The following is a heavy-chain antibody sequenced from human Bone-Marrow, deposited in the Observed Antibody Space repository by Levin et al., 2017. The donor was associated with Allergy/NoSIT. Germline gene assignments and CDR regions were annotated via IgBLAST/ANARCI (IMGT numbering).Heavy chain of an antibody. CDR3: ARDPSIFGVVTTLDY. Sequence: GESLKISCAASGFTFSSDWMSWVRQAPGKGLEWVANIKQDGSEKYYVDSVKGRFTISRDNARNSLYLQMNSLRAEDTAVYYCARDPSIFGVVTTLDYWGQGTLVTVSS. J-gene: IGHJ4*02. D-gene: IGHD3-3*01. CDR2: IKQDGSEK. V-gene: IGHV3-7*01. CDR1: GFTFSSDW.